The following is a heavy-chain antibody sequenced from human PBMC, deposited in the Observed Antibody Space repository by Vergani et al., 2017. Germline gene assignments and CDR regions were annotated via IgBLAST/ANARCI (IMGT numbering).Heavy chain of an antibody. CDR1: GGSLSGYF. J-gene: IGHJ5*02. D-gene: IGHD3-16*01. Sequence: QVHLQQRGAGVLKPSETLSLTCGVIGGSLSGYFWSWIRQSPGRGLEWIGEITAIGSAKYSPSATSRVTISVDTSRGEFTLTVTSVTAADTGLYFCASRRPRLNLGSKSNAETLDSWGQGTLVTVSS. V-gene: IGHV4-34*02. CDR3: ASRRPRLNLGSKSNAETLDS. CDR2: ITAIGSA.